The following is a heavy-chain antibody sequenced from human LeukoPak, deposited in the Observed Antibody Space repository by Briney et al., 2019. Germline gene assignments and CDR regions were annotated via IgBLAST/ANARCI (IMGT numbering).Heavy chain of an antibody. CDR1: GYTFTSYD. V-gene: IGHV1-8*01. CDR3: ARARVGIAAAQSPPTNLYYMDV. CDR2: MNPNSGNT. D-gene: IGHD6-13*01. Sequence: GASVKVSCKASGYTFTSYDINWVRQATGQGLEWMGWMNPNSGNTGYAQKFQGRVTMTRNTSISTAYMELSSLSSEDTAVYYCARARVGIAAAQSPPTNLYYMDVWGKGTTVTVSS. J-gene: IGHJ6*03.